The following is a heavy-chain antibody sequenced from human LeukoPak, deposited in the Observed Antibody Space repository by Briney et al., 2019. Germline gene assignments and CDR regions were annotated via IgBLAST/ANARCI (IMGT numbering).Heavy chain of an antibody. Sequence: PGGSLRLSCAASGFTFSSFAMTGVRQSPGKGLEWVSSIRGGSAATGYADSVRGRFTIFRDNSKNTLYLQMNSLRAEDSAVYFCGRYPNGADVCAFEFWGQGTLVTVSS. CDR2: IRGGSAAT. J-gene: IGHJ3*01. CDR3: GRYPNGADVCAFEF. CDR1: GFTFSSFA. D-gene: IGHD4-17*01. V-gene: IGHV3-23*01.